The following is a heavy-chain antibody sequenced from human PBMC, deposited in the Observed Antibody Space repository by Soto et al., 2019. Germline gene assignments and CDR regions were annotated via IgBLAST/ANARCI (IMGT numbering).Heavy chain of an antibody. CDR1: GFSFSGHS. D-gene: IGHD6-13*01. J-gene: IGHJ4*02. Sequence: EVQLVESGGGLVQPGGSLRLSCAASGFSFSGHSMNWVRQAPGKGLEWLSYISSGGDTMYYADSVKGRFSISRDIAEKSLSLQMSSLRVEDTAVYYCASWAGGSWLGPFDYWGQGSLVTVSS. V-gene: IGHV3-48*01. CDR2: ISSGGDTM. CDR3: ASWAGGSWLGPFDY.